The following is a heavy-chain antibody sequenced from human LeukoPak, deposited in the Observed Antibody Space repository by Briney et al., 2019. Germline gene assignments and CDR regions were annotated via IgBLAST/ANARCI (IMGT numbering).Heavy chain of an antibody. CDR1: GFTFSSYW. CDR3: ARDYSYGMDV. Sequence: GGSLRLSCAASGFTFSSYWMHWVRQAPGKGLVWVSLIKSDGSSTSYADSVKGRFTISRDNAKNTLYLQMNSLRAEDTAVYYCARDYSYGMDVWGQGTTVTVSS. D-gene: IGHD2-21*01. V-gene: IGHV3-74*01. CDR2: IKSDGSST. J-gene: IGHJ6*02.